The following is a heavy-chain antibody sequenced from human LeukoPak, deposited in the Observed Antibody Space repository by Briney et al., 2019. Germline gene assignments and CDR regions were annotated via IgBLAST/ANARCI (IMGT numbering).Heavy chain of an antibody. CDR1: GFTFSDYY. D-gene: IGHD2-8*01. CDR3: AKDRIVLMMYAPGHFDY. J-gene: IGHJ4*02. Sequence: GGSLRLSCAASGFTFSDYYMSWIRQAPGKGLEWVAYISSSGSTIYYAYSVNGRVTISRYNYKNTLYLQMKSLRAEEPAVYYCAKDRIVLMMYAPGHFDYWGEGNLVTVSS. V-gene: IGHV3-11*01. CDR2: ISSSGSTI.